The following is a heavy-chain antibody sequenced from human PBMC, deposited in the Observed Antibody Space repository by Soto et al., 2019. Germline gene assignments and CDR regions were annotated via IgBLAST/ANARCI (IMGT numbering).Heavy chain of an antibody. CDR2: NSNAGST. CDR1: GDTNQRDS. V-gene: IGHV4-59*01. Sequence: PPETVPLTGSGSGDTNQRDSLNWIRPPPRERLEWIRNNSNAGSTSYTPTLRSRVTMSLDTSKNTFSLNLISVTAADTAVYFCARGFHANRDYSTPYNSWGQGILVTVSS. J-gene: IGHJ4*02. D-gene: IGHD3-22*01. CDR3: ARGFHANRDYSTPYNS.